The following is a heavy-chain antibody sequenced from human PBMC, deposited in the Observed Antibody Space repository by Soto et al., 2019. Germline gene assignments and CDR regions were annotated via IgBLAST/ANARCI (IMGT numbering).Heavy chain of an antibody. Sequence: SETLSLTCTVSGGSISSYYWSWIRQPPGKGLEWIGYIYYSGSTNYNPSLKSRVTISVDTSKNQFSLKLSSVTAADTAVYYCARDRSGGYFDYWGQGTLVTVSS. CDR2: IYYSGST. J-gene: IGHJ4*02. CDR1: GGSISSYY. V-gene: IGHV4-59*01. CDR3: ARDRSGGYFDY.